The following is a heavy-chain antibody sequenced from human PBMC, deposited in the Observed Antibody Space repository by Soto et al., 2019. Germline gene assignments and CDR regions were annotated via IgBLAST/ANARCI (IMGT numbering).Heavy chain of an antibody. V-gene: IGHV6-1*01. D-gene: IGHD2-15*01. CDR2: IYYRSKWFH. J-gene: IGHJ6*02. CDR1: GDSVSSNGAC. CDR3: ARVHCSAGTCLDGLDF. Sequence: SQTLSLTCVISGDSVSSNGACWNWIRQSPSRGLQWLGRIYYRSKWFHDYAASVESRMAINPDTSRNQFSLQLNYVTPEDTAVYYCARVHCSAGTCLDGLDFWGQGTTVTVTS.